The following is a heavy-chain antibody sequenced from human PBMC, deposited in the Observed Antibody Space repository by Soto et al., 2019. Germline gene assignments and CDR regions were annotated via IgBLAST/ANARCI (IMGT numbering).Heavy chain of an antibody. D-gene: IGHD3-10*01. V-gene: IGHV4-38-2*02. CDR1: GYSISSGYY. J-gene: IGHJ4*02. Sequence: SETLSLTCAVSGYSISSGYYWGCIRQPPGKGLEWIGSIYHSGSTYYNPSLKSRVTISVDTSKNQFSLKLSSVTAADTAVYYCAREHRTDYYGSGSEYYFDYWGQGTLVTVSS. CDR2: IYHSGST. CDR3: AREHRTDYYGSGSEYYFDY.